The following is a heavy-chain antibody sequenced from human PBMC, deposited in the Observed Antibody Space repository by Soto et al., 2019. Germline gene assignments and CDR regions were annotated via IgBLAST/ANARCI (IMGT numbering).Heavy chain of an antibody. J-gene: IGHJ4*02. CDR2: IIPILGIA. Sequence: SVKVSCKASGGTFCSYTISWVRQAPGQGLEWMGRIIPILGIANYAQKFQGRVTITADKSTSTAYMELSSLRSEDTAVYYCARACSSTSCYYLTHWGQGTLVTVSS. D-gene: IGHD2-2*01. V-gene: IGHV1-69*02. CDR3: ARACSSTSCYYLTH. CDR1: GGTFCSYT.